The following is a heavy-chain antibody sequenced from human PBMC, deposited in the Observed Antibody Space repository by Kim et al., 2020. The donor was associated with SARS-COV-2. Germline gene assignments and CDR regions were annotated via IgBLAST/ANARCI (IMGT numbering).Heavy chain of an antibody. Sequence: ASVKVSCKASGYTFTSYYMHWVRQAPGQGLEWMGIINPSGGSTSYAQKFQGRVTMTRDTSTSTVYMELSSLRSEDTAVYYCARDPGPHSEYDILTGYYIFDPWGQGTLVTVSS. D-gene: IGHD3-9*01. V-gene: IGHV1-46*01. CDR1: GYTFTSYY. J-gene: IGHJ5*02. CDR2: INPSGGST. CDR3: ARDPGPHSEYDILTGYYIFDP.